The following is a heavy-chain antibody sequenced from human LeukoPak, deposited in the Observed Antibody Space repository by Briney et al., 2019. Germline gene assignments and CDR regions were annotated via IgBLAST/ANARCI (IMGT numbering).Heavy chain of an antibody. D-gene: IGHD3-10*01. CDR1: IGSFSGYH. Sequence: PSETLSLTCAVYIGSFSGYHWSWVRQPPGKGLEWIGSIYYSGSTYYNPSLKSRVTISVDTSKNQFSLKLSSVTAADTAVYYCARVYGSGSYYNGYYYYYMDVWGKGTTVTISS. V-gene: IGHV4-34*01. J-gene: IGHJ6*03. CDR2: IYYSGST. CDR3: ARVYGSGSYYNGYYYYYMDV.